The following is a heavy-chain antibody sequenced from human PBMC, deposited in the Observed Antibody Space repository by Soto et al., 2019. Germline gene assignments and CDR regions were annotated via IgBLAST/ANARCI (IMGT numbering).Heavy chain of an antibody. J-gene: IGHJ6*02. Sequence: VQLVESGGGLVKPGGSLRLSCAASGFTFSSYSMNWVRQAPGKGLEWVSSISSSSSYIYYADSVKGRFTISRDNAKNSLYLQMNSLRAEDTAVYYCARAALRLAYYYYGMDVWGQGTTVTVSS. V-gene: IGHV3-21*01. CDR3: ARAALRLAYYYYGMDV. CDR1: GFTFSSYS. CDR2: ISSSSSYI.